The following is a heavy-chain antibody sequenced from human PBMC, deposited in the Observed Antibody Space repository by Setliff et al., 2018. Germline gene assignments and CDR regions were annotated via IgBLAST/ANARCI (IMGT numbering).Heavy chain of an antibody. CDR3: ARSRSSSPWNNWFDP. V-gene: IGHV5-51*01. CDR1: GYSITSYW. J-gene: IGHJ5*02. CDR2: IYPGDSDT. Sequence: PGESLMISCKASGYSITSYWIGWVRQLPGEGVEWMVIIYPGDSDTRYSPSFQGQVTISADKSISTAYSQWSSLKASDTAMYYCARSRSSSPWNNWFDPWGQGTLVTVSS. D-gene: IGHD6-6*01.